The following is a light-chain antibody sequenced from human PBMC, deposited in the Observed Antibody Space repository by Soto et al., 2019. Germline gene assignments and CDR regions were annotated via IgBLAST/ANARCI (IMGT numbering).Light chain of an antibody. Sequence: EIVLTQSPGTLSLSPGERATLSCRSSQSVSSSYLAWYQHKPGQAPRLLIYDVSSRATGIPDRFSGSGSGPDFTLTISRLEPEDFAGYYCQQYGSSPTFGQGTKVEI. CDR2: DVS. CDR1: QSVSSSY. CDR3: QQYGSSPT. J-gene: IGKJ1*01. V-gene: IGKV3-20*01.